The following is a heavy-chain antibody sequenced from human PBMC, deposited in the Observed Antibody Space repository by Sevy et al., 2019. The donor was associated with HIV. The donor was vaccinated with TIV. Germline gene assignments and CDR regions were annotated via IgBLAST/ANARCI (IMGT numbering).Heavy chain of an antibody. V-gene: IGHV3-33*06. CDR1: GFTFSNYA. Sequence: GGSLRLSCAATGFTFSNYAMHWVRQAPGKGLEWVAIIWSDGAYQYHGDSVKGRFTISRDNSKNTVYLQMNNLRAEDTAVYYCGKVSIFGVGGFYDYWGQGTLVTVSS. CDR2: IWSDGAYQ. J-gene: IGHJ4*02. CDR3: GKVSIFGVGGFYDY. D-gene: IGHD3-3*01.